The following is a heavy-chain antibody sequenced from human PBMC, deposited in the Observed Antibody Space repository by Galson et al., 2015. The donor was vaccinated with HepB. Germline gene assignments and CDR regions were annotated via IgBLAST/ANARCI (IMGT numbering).Heavy chain of an antibody. V-gene: IGHV3-11*06. CDR3: AREEGCSGGSCYYFDY. J-gene: IGHJ4*02. CDR1: GFTFSDYY. CDR2: ISSSSSYT. Sequence: SLRLSCAASGFTFSDYYMSWIRQAPGKGLEWVSYISSSSSYTNYADSVKGRFTISRDNAKNSLYLQMNSLRAEDTAVYYCAREEGCSGGSCYYFDYWGQGTLVTVSS. D-gene: IGHD2-15*01.